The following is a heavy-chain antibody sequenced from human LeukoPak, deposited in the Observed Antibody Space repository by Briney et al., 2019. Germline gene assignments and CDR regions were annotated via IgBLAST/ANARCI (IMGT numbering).Heavy chain of an antibody. J-gene: IGHJ4*02. CDR2: IYYSGST. CDR3: ARSLGHYYDFWSGYYYPD. CDR1: GGSISIYY. D-gene: IGHD3-3*01. Sequence: PSETLSLTCTVSGGSISIYYWSWIRQPPGKGLEWIGYIYYSGSTNYNPSLKSRVTISVDTSKNQLSLKLSSVTAADTAVYYCARSLGHYYDFWSGYYYPDWGQGTLVTVSS. V-gene: IGHV4-59*08.